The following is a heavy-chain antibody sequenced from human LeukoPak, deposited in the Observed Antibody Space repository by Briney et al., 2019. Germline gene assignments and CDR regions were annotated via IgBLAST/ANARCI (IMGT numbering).Heavy chain of an antibody. J-gene: IGHJ4*02. Sequence: GGSLRLSCAASGFIFSNYWMPWVRQSPGKGLEWVANIKQDGSQKYYVDSVKGRFTISRDNAKNSLYLQMNSLRTEDTALYYCAKDKVGATLRLDYWGQGTLVTVSS. V-gene: IGHV3-7*03. CDR2: IKQDGSQK. D-gene: IGHD1-26*01. CDR3: AKDKVGATLRLDY. CDR1: GFIFSNYW.